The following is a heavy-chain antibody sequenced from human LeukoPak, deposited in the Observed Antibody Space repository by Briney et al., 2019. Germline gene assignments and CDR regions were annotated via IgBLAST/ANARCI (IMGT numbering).Heavy chain of an antibody. J-gene: IGHJ4*02. CDR2: IFSNDEK. D-gene: IGHD3-22*01. CDR3: ARINYYDSSGYYYPLLFDY. Sequence: SGPTLVNPTETLTLTCAVSGFSLSNARMGVSWIRQPPGKALEWLAHIFSNDEKSYSTSLKSRLTISKDTSKSQVVLTMTNMDPVDTATYYCARINYYDSSGYYYPLLFDYWGQGTLVTVSS. V-gene: IGHV2-26*01. CDR1: GFSLSNARMG.